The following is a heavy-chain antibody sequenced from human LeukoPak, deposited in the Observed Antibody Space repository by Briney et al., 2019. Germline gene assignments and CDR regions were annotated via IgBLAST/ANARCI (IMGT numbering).Heavy chain of an antibody. CDR1: GGSISSSGSY. V-gene: IGHV4-39*07. J-gene: IGHJ5*02. Sequence: SETLSLTCTVSGGSISSSGSYWGWIRQPPGKGLEWIGSIYYSGNTYNPSLKSRVTISADTSKNQFSLNLTSVNAADTAVYYCARVMAARREDLNWFDRWGQGILVTVSS. CDR3: ARVMAARREDLNWFDR. CDR2: IYYSGNT. D-gene: IGHD6-6*01.